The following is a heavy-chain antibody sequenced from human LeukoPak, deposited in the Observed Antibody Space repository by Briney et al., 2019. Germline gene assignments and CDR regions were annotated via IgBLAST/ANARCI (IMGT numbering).Heavy chain of an antibody. V-gene: IGHV2-70*04. CDR1: GFSLSTSGMR. CDR3: ARTSGYGEENDY. CDR2: IDWDDDK. J-gene: IGHJ4*02. D-gene: IGHD5-12*01. Sequence: SGPALVKPTQTLTLTCTFSGFSLSTSGMRVSWICQPPGKALEWLARIDWDDDKFYSTSLKTRLTISKDTSKNQVVLTMTNMDPVDTATYYCARTSGYGEENDYWGQGSLVTVSS.